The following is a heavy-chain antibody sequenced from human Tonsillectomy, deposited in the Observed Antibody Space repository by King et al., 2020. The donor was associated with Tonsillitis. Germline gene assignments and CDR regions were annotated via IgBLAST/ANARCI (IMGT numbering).Heavy chain of an antibody. J-gene: IGHJ4*02. V-gene: IGHV3-74*01. Sequence: VQLVESGGGLVQPGGSLRLSCAASGFTFSSYWMHWVRQGPGKGLVWVSRINSDGSSTSYADAVKGRFTISRANAKNTMYLQMNSLRAEDTAVYYCARVWDSSGWLYPDYWGQGTLVTVSS. CDR1: GFTFSSYW. CDR3: ARVWDSSGWLYPDY. CDR2: INSDGSST. D-gene: IGHD6-19*01.